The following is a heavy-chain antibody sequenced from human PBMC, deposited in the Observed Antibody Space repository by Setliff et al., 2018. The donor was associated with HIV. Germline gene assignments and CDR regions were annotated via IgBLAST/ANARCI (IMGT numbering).Heavy chain of an antibody. J-gene: IGHJ4*02. D-gene: IGHD3-10*01. CDR1: GFSFSNYG. CDR3: ASGALLPTIDY. CDR2: ISHSGGTI. V-gene: IGHV3-11*01. Sequence: TGGSLRLSCAASGFSFSNYGMHWIRQAPGKGLEWVSYISHSGGTIKYGDSVRGRFTISRDIAKSSLYLQLDSLSVEDTAVYYCASGALLPTIDYWGRGTLVTVSS.